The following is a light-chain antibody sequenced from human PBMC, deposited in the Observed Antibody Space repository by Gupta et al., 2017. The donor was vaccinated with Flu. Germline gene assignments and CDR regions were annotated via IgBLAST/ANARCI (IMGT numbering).Light chain of an antibody. V-gene: IGLV1-47*01. CDR1: SSNIGSNY. CDR3: AAWDDILSGPWV. CDR2: RNN. J-gene: IGLJ3*02. Sequence: VTISCSGSSSNIGSNYVYWYQQLPGTAPKLLIYRNNQRPSGVPDRFSGSKSGTPASLAISGLRSEDEADYYCAAWDDILSGPWVFGGGTKLSVL.